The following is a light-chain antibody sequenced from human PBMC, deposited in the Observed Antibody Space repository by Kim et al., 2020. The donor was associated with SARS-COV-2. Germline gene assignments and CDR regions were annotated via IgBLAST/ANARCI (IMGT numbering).Light chain of an antibody. Sequence: GQSITISCTGTSSDVGRYNYVSWYQQHPGKAPKRMIYDVNNRPSGVSNRFSGSKSGNTASLTISGLQAEDEADYYCSSFASSDTLVFGTGTKVTVL. CDR3: SSFASSDTLV. V-gene: IGLV2-14*03. J-gene: IGLJ1*01. CDR1: SSDVGRYNY. CDR2: DVN.